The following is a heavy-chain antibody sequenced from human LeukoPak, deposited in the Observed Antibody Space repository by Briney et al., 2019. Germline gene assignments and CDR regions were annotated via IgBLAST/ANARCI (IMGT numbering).Heavy chain of an antibody. V-gene: IGHV5-10-1*01. J-gene: IGHJ6*02. Sequence: GESLGISCQTSGYTFANFYVTWVRHMPGKGLEWMGRIHPSDSYVNYNPSIQGHVTISSDTSINTVYLHWRSLKASDTATYFCARHKEGYCTGGDCYSDFFDYGLDVWGQGTTVAVSS. D-gene: IGHD2-15*01. CDR1: GYTFANFY. CDR3: ARHKEGYCTGGDCYSDFFDYGLDV. CDR2: IHPSDSYV.